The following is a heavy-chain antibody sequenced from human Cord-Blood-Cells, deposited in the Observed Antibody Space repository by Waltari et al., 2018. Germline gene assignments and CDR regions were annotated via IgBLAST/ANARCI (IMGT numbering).Heavy chain of an antibody. CDR2: IWYDGSNK. Sequence: SGFTFSSYGMHWVRQAPGKGLEWVAVIWYDGSNKYYADSVKGRFTISRDNSKNTLYLQMNSLRAEDTAVYYCARDRNSGSGSYYYWGQGTLVTVSS. J-gene: IGHJ4*02. CDR3: ARDRNSGSGSYYY. D-gene: IGHD1-26*01. CDR1: GFTFSSYG. V-gene: IGHV3-33*01.